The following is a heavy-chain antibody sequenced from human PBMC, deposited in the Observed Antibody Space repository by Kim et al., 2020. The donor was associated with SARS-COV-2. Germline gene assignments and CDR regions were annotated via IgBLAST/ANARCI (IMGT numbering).Heavy chain of an antibody. V-gene: IGHV4-38-2*02. CDR2: IYHSGST. J-gene: IGHJ5*02. CDR1: GYSISSGYY. Sequence: SQTLSLTCTVSGYSISSGYYWGWIRQPPGKGLEWIGSIYHSGSTYYNPPLKSRVTISVDTSKNQFSLKLSSVTAADTAVYYCSRDYKPLLYGSGAGGWFDPGDQGTLVTVSS. D-gene: IGHD3-10*01. CDR3: SRDYKPLLYGSGAGGWFDP.